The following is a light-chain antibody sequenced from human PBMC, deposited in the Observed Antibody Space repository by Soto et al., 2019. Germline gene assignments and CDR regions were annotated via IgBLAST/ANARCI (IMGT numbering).Light chain of an antibody. Sequence: EIVLTQSPGTLSVSPGDRVTLSCRASQSISINLAWYQQKPGQAPRLLIHGASNRASGIPDRFSGSGSGTDFTLTISRLEPEDFAVYYFQQYGGSPRTFGQGTKVDIK. CDR2: GAS. V-gene: IGKV3-20*01. CDR1: QSISIN. J-gene: IGKJ1*01. CDR3: QQYGGSPRT.